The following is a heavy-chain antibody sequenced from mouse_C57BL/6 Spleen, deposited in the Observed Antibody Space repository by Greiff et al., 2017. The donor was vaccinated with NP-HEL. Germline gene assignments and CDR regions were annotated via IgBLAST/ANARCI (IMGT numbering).Heavy chain of an antibody. V-gene: IGHV1-52*01. J-gene: IGHJ3*01. CDR3: ARGGYDEGAWFAY. CDR2: IDPSDSET. Sequence: QVQLQQPGAELVRPGSSVKLSCKASGYTFTSYWMHWVKQRPIQGLEWIGNIDPSDSETHYNQKFKDKATLTVDKSSSTAYMQLSSLTSEDSAVYYCARGGYDEGAWFAYWGQGTLVTVSA. D-gene: IGHD2-2*01. CDR1: GYTFTSYW.